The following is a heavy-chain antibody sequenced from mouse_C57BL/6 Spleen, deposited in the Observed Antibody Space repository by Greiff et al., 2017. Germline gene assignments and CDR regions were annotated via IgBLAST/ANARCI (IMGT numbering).Heavy chain of an antibody. CDR1: GFTFSDFY. Sequence: EVQRVESGGGLVQSGRSLRLSCATSGFTFSDFYMEWVRQAPGKGLEWIAASRNKANDYTTEYSASVKGRFIVSRDTSQSILYLQMNALRAEDTAIYYCARDALSTMVTTGWYFDVWGTGTTVTVSS. J-gene: IGHJ1*03. V-gene: IGHV7-1*01. CDR3: ARDALSTMVTTGWYFDV. D-gene: IGHD2-2*01. CDR2: SRNKANDYTT.